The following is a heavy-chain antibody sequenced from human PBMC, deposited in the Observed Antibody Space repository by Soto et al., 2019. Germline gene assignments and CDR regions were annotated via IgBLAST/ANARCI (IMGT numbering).Heavy chain of an antibody. CDR2: ISYDGSNK. CDR1: GFTFSSYG. J-gene: IGHJ4*02. Sequence: GGSLRLSCAASGFTFSSYGMHWVRQAPGKGLEWVAVISYDGSNKYYADSVKGRFTISRDNSKNTLYLQMNSLRAEDTAVYYCATLLVGAALHFDYWGQGTLVTVSS. V-gene: IGHV3-30*03. CDR3: ATLLVGAALHFDY. D-gene: IGHD2-15*01.